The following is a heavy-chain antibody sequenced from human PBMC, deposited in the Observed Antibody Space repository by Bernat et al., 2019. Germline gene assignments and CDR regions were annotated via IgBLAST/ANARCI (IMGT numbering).Heavy chain of an antibody. CDR3: ERDSSYDFWRGYPPTRYYFDV. J-gene: IGHJ6*03. D-gene: IGHD3-3*01. Sequence: QVQLQESGPGLVKPSETLSLTCTVSGGSISSYYWSWIRQPPGKGLEWIGYIYYSGSTNYHPSRKRRVTISVDTSKNPFSLKLSSVTAADTAVYYCERDSSYDFWRGYPPTRYYFDVWGKGTPVTVSS. CDR2: IYYSGST. CDR1: GGSISSYY. V-gene: IGHV4-59*01.